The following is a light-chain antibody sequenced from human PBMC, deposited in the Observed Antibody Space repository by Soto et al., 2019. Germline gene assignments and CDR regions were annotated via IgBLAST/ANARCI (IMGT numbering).Light chain of an antibody. V-gene: IGKV3D-15*01. CDR2: GAS. J-gene: IGKJ5*01. CDR3: QQYHNWPPIT. CDR1: QFVSSN. Sequence: EIVMTQSPVTLSVSPGERATLACRASQFVSSNLAWYQQKPGQAPRLLIYGASTRATGIPARFSGSGSGTEFTLIISNLQSEDFAVYFCQQYHNWPPITFGQGTRLEIK.